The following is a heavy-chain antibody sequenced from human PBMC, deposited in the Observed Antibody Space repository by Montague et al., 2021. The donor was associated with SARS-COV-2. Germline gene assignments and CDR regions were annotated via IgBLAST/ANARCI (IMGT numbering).Heavy chain of an antibody. D-gene: IGHD3-3*01. V-gene: IGHV4-38-2*02. CDR3: ARSGVGIFDFSYFDS. Sequence: SETLSLTCSVSGFSISSGYYWGWIRQTPGKGLEWIGSRYQNGATYYSPSLKRPVTILLDTSKNQFSLSLTSVTAADTAVYYRARSGVGIFDFSYFDSWGQGSLVIVSS. CDR1: GFSISSGYY. J-gene: IGHJ4*02. CDR2: RYQNGAT.